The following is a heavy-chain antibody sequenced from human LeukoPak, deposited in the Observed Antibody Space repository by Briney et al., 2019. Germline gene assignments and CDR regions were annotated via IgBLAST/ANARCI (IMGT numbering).Heavy chain of an antibody. V-gene: IGHV1-2*02. J-gene: IGHJ6*03. CDR3: ASLGYCSSTSCYADYYYYMDV. CDR2: INPNSGGT. Sequence: GASVKVSCKASGYTFTGYYMHWVRQAPGQGLEWMGWINPNSGGTNYAQKFQGRVTMTRDTSISTAYMELSRLRSDDTAVYYCASLGYCSSTSCYADYYYYMDVWGKGTTVTISS. D-gene: IGHD2-2*01. CDR1: GYTFTGYY.